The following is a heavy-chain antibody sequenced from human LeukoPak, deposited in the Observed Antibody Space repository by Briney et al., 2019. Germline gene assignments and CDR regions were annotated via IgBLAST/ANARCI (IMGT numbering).Heavy chain of an antibody. CDR1: GFTFSNYG. J-gene: IGHJ6*02. D-gene: IGHD6-19*01. CDR3: VRGSNGWSGMDV. V-gene: IGHV3-74*01. CDR2: LNGDGDYT. Sequence: GGSLRLSCAVSGFTFSNYGMYWVRQAPGKGLVWVALLNGDGDYTNYDDSVKGRFTISRDNAKNTLYLQMNSLRAEDTAVYYCVRGSNGWSGMDVWGQGTTVTVSS.